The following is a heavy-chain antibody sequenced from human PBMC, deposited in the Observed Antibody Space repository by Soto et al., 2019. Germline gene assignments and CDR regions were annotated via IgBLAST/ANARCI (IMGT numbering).Heavy chain of an antibody. D-gene: IGHD5-18*01. CDR2: IYYSGST. CDR3: ASSSPVVTDV. CDR1: GGSISSGDYY. Sequence: QVQLQESGPGLVTPSQTLSLTCTVSGGSISSGDYYWRWIRQPPGKGLEWIGYIYYSGSTYYNPSLKGRVTISVDTAKTQFALKLGSVTAAHTAVYYGASSSPVVTDVWGEGTTGTVSS. J-gene: IGHJ6*04. V-gene: IGHV4-30-4*01.